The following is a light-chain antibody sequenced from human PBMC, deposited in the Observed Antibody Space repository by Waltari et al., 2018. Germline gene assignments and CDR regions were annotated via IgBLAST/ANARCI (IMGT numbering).Light chain of an antibody. V-gene: IGKV1-33*01. CDR2: DAF. J-gene: IGKJ1*01. Sequence: DIQMTQSPSSMSASVGDRVSITCQASQDIRNYLSWYQQKPGKAPKLLIYDAFNLQTGVPSRFSGSASGTDFTITISSLQPEDIATDYGQQYKDLPRTFGQGTKVEVK. CDR1: QDIRNY. CDR3: QQYKDLPRT.